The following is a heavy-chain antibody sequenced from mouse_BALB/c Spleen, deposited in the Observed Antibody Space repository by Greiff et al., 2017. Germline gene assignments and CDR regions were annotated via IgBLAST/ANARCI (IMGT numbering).Heavy chain of an antibody. CDR2: IDPANGNT. CDR3: ATARGDAMDY. Sequence: EVKLQESGAELVKPGASVKLSCTASGFNIKDTYMHWVKQRPEQGLEWIGRIDPANGNTIYDPKFQGKASITADTSSNTAYLQLSSLTSEDTAVYYCATARGDAMDYWGQGTSVTVSS. CDR1: GFNIKDTY. D-gene: IGHD3-1*01. V-gene: IGHV14-3*02. J-gene: IGHJ4*01.